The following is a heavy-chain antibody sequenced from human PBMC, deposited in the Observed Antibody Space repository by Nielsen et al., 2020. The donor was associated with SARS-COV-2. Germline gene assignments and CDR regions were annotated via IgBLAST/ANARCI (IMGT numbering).Heavy chain of an antibody. J-gene: IGHJ3*02. CDR1: GFTFSSYS. Sequence: GGSLRLSCAASGFTFSSYSMNWVRQAPGKGLEWVSAISGSGGSTYYADSVKGRFTISRDNSKNTLYLQMNSLRAEDTAVYYCAKDRERYSSSWSHAFDIWGQGTMVTVSS. CDR3: AKDRERYSSSWSHAFDI. CDR2: ISGSGGST. D-gene: IGHD6-13*01. V-gene: IGHV3-23*01.